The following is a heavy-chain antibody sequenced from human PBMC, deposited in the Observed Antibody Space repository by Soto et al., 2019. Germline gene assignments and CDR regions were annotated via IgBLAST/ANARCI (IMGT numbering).Heavy chain of an antibody. J-gene: IGHJ4*02. CDR1: GDTFSFYS. V-gene: IGHV1-69*02. CDR3: ASTYGSGYLAFDY. Sequence: QVQLVQSGAEVRKPGSSVKVSCKASGDTFSFYSIHWVRQAPGLGLEWMGRINPILSMSNYAQRFQGRVTMTADKSISSAHIKLSGLRSEATAIYYCASTYGSGYLAFDYWGQGALVTVSS. CDR2: INPILSMS. D-gene: IGHD3-10*01.